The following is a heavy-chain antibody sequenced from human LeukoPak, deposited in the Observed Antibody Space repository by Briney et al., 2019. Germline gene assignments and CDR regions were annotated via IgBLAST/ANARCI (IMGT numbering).Heavy chain of an antibody. CDR3: ARDGGNSVTPYGMDV. CDR1: GGSFSGYY. D-gene: IGHD4-23*01. Sequence: PSETLSLTGADYGGSFSGYYWSWIRQPPGKGLEWMGEINHSGSTNYNPSLKSRVTISVDTSKNQFSLKLSSVTAANTAVYYCARDGGNSVTPYGMDVWGQGPTVTVS. CDR2: INHSGST. J-gene: IGHJ6*02. V-gene: IGHV4-34*01.